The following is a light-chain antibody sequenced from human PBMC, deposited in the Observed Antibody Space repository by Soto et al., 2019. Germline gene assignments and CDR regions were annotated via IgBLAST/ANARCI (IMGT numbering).Light chain of an antibody. V-gene: IGKV3-20*01. CDR3: XQYGRP. J-gene: IGKJ1*01. CDR1: QSVTSDY. Sequence: PGKRATLSCRASQSVTSDYLAWYQQKPGQAPRLLIHGASSRATGIPDRFSGSGSGTDFTLTISRLEPEDFAVYYCXQYGRPFGQGTKVEIK. CDR2: GAS.